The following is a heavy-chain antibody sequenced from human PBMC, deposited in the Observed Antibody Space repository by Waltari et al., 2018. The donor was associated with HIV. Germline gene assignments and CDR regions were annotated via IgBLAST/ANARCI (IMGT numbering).Heavy chain of an antibody. CDR1: GGSISSYY. J-gene: IGHJ6*02. CDR2: IYYSGST. D-gene: IGHD6-13*01. CDR3: ARVSRQQLVYYYYGMDV. V-gene: IGHV4-59*01. Sequence: QVQLQESGPGLVKPSETLSLTCTVSGGSISSYYWSWIRQPPGKGLEWIGYIYYSGSTNYNPPLRSRVTISVDTSKNQFSLKLSSVTAADTAVYYCARVSRQQLVYYYYGMDVWGQGTTVTVSS.